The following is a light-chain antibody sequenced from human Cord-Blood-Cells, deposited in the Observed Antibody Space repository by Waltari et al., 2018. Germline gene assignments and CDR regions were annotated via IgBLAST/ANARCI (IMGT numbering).Light chain of an antibody. Sequence: QSALTQPPSASGSPGQSVTIPRTGTSSDVGGYNYVSWYQQHPGKAPKLMIYEVSKRPSGVPDRFSGSKSGNTASLTVSGLQAEDEADYYCSSYAGSNNVVFGGGTKLTVL. CDR2: EVS. CDR1: SSDVGGYNY. CDR3: SSYAGSNNVV. J-gene: IGLJ2*01. V-gene: IGLV2-8*01.